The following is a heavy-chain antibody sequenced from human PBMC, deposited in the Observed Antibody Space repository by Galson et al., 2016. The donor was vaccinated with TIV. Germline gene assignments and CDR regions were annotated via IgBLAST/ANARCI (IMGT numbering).Heavy chain of an antibody. CDR1: GLIFSNAW. Sequence: SLRLSCAASGLIFSNAWMTWVRQEPGKGLEWVGRIRSHFDGGTTDYAAPVKGRFIISRDDSKQTLYLQMTSLKTEDTGVYYCSRGAYGGFFGSDASDIWGQGTLVTVSS. V-gene: IGHV3-15*01. CDR3: SRGAYGGFFGSDASDI. D-gene: IGHD4-23*01. J-gene: IGHJ3*02. CDR2: IRSHFDGGTT.